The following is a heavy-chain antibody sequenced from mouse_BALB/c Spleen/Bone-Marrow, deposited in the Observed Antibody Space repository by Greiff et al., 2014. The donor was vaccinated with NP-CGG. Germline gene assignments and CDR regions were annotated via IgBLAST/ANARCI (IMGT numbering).Heavy chain of an antibody. D-gene: IGHD2-3*01. Sequence: VQLQQSGPDLVKPGASVKLSCKASGYSFTGYFLNWVRQSHGKSLEWIGRINPFNGDTFYNQKFEGKATLTVDKPSTTAHMELLSLTSEDSSVYYCGRWGDGYYYAMDYWGQGTSVTVSS. J-gene: IGHJ4*01. CDR2: INPFNGDT. CDR3: GRWGDGYYYAMDY. CDR1: GYSFTGYF. V-gene: IGHV1-37*01.